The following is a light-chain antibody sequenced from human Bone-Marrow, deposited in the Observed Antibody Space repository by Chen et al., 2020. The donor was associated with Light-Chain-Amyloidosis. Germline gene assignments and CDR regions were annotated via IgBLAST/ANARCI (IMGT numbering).Light chain of an antibody. J-gene: IGLJ3*02. CDR3: QVWDRRSDRPV. Sequence: SYVLTQPSSVSVAPGQTATNACGGNNIGSTSVHWYQQTPGQAPLLVVYDDSDRPSGIPERLSGSNSGNTATLTISRVEAGDEADYYCQVWDRRSDRPVFGGGTKLTVL. CDR1: NIGSTS. V-gene: IGLV3-21*02. CDR2: DDS.